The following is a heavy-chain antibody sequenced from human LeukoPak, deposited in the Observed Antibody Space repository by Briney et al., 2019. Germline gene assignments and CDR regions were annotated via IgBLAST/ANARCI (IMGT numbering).Heavy chain of an antibody. V-gene: IGHV4-39*01. J-gene: IGHJ5*02. D-gene: IGHD2-2*01. CDR3: ARHLYCSSTSCPNWFDP. CDR1: GGSISSSSYY. CDR2: IYYSGST. Sequence: SETLSLTCTVSGGSISSSSYYWGWIRQPPGKGLEWIGSIYYSGSTYYNPSLKSRVTISVDTSKNQFSLKLSSVTAADTAVYYCARHLYCSSTSCPNWFDPWGQGTLVIVSS.